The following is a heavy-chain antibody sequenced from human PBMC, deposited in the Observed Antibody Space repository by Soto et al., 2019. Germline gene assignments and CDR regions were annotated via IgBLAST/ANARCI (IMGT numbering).Heavy chain of an antibody. CDR2: INPNSGGT. CDR3: ARDLVDYHTHYYGMDV. Sequence: WASVKVSCKASGYTFAGYYMHWVRQAPGQGLEWMGWINPNSGGTNYAQKFQGRVTMTRDTSISTAYMELSRLRSDDTAVYYCARDLVDYHTHYYGMDVWGQGTTVTVSS. J-gene: IGHJ6*02. D-gene: IGHD1-26*01. CDR1: GYTFAGYY. V-gene: IGHV1-2*02.